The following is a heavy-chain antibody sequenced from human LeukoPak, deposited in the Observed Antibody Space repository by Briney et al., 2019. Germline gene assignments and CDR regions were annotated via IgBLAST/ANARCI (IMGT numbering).Heavy chain of an antibody. CDR2: IYYTGST. Sequence: SETLSLTCSVSGGSISSLYWSWIRQPPGKGLEWIGYIYYTGSTNYNPFLKSRVTMFVDMSKNQFSLRLSYVTAADTAVYYCARESIAVAGQLDYWGQGTLVTVSS. CDR3: ARESIAVAGQLDY. J-gene: IGHJ4*02. D-gene: IGHD6-19*01. V-gene: IGHV4-59*12. CDR1: GGSISSLY.